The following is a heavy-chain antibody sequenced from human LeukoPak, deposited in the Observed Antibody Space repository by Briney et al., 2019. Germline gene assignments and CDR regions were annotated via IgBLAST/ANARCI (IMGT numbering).Heavy chain of an antibody. CDR3: ARVIGIAAAGPGYYYGMDV. CDR2: IYYSGST. V-gene: IGHV4-59*01. CDR1: GGSISSYY. Sequence: PSETLSLTCTVYGGSISSYYWSWIRQPPGKGLEWIGYIYYSGSTNYNPSLKSRVTISVDTSKNQFSLKLSSVTAADTAVYYCARVIGIAAAGPGYYYGMDVWGQGTTVTVSS. D-gene: IGHD6-13*01. J-gene: IGHJ6*02.